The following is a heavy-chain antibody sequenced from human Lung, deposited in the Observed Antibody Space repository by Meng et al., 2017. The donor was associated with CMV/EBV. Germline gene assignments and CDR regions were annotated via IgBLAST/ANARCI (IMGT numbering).Heavy chain of an antibody. V-gene: IGHV4-4*02. D-gene: IGHD4-17*01. J-gene: IGHJ4*02. CDR3: ATRGYHYVDHY. CDR1: GGSITNW. Sequence: QVQLQESGPGLVKPSGTLSLTCAVSGGSITNWWSWVRQPPGKGLEWIGEMYHSGSTNYNPSLKSRVTMSIDKSKNQFFLNLNSVTAADTAMYYCATRGYHYVDHYWGRGTLVTVSS. CDR2: MYHSGST.